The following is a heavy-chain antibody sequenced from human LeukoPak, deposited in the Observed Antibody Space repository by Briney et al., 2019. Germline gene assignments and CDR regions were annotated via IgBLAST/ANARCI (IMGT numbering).Heavy chain of an antibody. CDR3: ARSVPDYTRFDY. D-gene: IGHD4-11*01. V-gene: IGHV3-23*05. CDR2: FKTKYNQV. Sequence: GGSLRLSCVASGFTFSDYAMNWVRQAPGKGLEWVSTFKTKYNQVYYAESVRGRFTISTDNSRNTVLLQMSSLRADDTALYYCARSVPDYTRFDYWGQGALVTVSS. CDR1: GFTFSDYA. J-gene: IGHJ4*02.